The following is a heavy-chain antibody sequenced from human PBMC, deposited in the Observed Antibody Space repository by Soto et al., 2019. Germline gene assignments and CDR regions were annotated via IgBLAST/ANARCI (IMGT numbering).Heavy chain of an antibody. J-gene: IGHJ6*02. CDR3: AIGCSGGSCYSYGMDV. V-gene: IGHV3-23*01. Sequence: PGGSLRLSCAASGFTFSSYAMSWVRQAPGKGLEWVSAISGSGGSTYYADSVKGRFTISRDNSKNTLYLQMNSLRAEDTAVYYCAIGCSGGSCYSYGMDVWGPGTTVRVYS. CDR1: GFTFSSYA. CDR2: ISGSGGST. D-gene: IGHD2-15*01.